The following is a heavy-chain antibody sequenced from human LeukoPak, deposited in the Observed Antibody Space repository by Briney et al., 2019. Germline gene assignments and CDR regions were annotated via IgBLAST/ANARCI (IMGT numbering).Heavy chain of an antibody. J-gene: IGHJ3*02. D-gene: IGHD2-2*01. V-gene: IGHV5-51*01. Sequence: GESLKISCKGSGYSFTSYWIGWVRQMPGKGLEWMGIIYPGDSDTRYSPSFQGQVTISADKSISTAYLQWSSLKASDTAMYYCARPHLQVRYCSSTSCDGLDAFDIWGQGTMVTVSS. CDR2: IYPGDSDT. CDR3: ARPHLQVRYCSSTSCDGLDAFDI. CDR1: GYSFTSYW.